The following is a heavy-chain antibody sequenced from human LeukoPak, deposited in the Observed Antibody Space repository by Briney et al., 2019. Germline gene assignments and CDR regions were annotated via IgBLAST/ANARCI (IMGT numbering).Heavy chain of an antibody. V-gene: IGHV4-39*01. CDR1: ARSITSSNYY. Sequence: KSSETLSLTCPVSARSITSSNYYWGWLRQPPGKGLEWIGTIYYSGSTYYNPSLKGRVTISVDASKNQSSLSLTSVTAADTAVYYCASYDYDSGTFYTEYFDPWGQGTLVTVSS. CDR2: IYYSGST. J-gene: IGHJ5*02. D-gene: IGHD3-10*01. CDR3: ASYDYDSGTFYTEYFDP.